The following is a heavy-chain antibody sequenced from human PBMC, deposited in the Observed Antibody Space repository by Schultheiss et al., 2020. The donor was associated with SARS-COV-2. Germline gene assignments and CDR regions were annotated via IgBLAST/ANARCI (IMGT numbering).Heavy chain of an antibody. D-gene: IGHD2-2*01. J-gene: IGHJ6*02. CDR3: ARVRYQLPYYYYGMDV. CDR2: IYYSGST. CDR1: GGSISSSSYY. V-gene: IGHV4-61*05. Sequence: SQTLSLTCTVSGGSISSSSYYWGWIRQPPGKGLEWIGYIYYSGSTNYNPSLKSRVTISVDTSKNQFSLKLSSVTAADTAVYYCARVRYQLPYYYYGMDVWGQGTTVTVSS.